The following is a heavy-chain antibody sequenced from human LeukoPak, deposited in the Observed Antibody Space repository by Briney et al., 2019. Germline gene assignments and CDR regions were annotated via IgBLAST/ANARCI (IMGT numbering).Heavy chain of an antibody. CDR3: TAPEPKERYYYYYGMDV. J-gene: IGHJ6*02. Sequence: PGGSLRLSCAASGFTFSNAWMSWVRQALGKGLEWVGRIKSKTDGGTTDYAAPVKGRFTISRDDSKNTLYLQMNSLKTEDTAVYYCTAPEPKERYYYYYGMDVWGQGTTVTVSS. D-gene: IGHD1-14*01. CDR1: GFTFSNAW. V-gene: IGHV3-15*01. CDR2: IKSKTDGGTT.